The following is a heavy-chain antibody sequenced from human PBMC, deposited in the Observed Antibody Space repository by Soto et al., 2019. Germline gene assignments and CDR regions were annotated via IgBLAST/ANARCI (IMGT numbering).Heavy chain of an antibody. CDR2: IAYTGIT. D-gene: IGHD5-12*01. J-gene: IGHJ4*02. Sequence: QVHLQESGPGLLKPSETLSLTCGVSGVPIRSYYLSWVRQAPVKGLEWIAYIAYTGITGYNPALRSRVTISGDTSQNLFSLKMTSVTAADTAVYYCAREGFSGSAALDYWGQGILVPVSS. CDR3: AREGFSGSAALDY. CDR1: GVPIRSYY. V-gene: IGHV4-59*01.